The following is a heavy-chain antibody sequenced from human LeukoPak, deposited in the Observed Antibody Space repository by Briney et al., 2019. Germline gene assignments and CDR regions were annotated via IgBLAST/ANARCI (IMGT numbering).Heavy chain of an antibody. CDR1: GFTFSSYS. D-gene: IGHD2-15*01. V-gene: IGHV3-21*01. J-gene: IGHJ6*03. Sequence: PGGSLRLSCAASGFTFSSYSMNWVRQAPGKGLEWVSSISSSSSYIYYADSVKGRFTISRDNAKNSLYLQMNSLRAEDTAVYYCARDPSSARYCSGGSCYWVSYYYYYMDVWGKGTTVTVSS. CDR2: ISSSSSYI. CDR3: ARDPSSARYCSGGSCYWVSYYYYYMDV.